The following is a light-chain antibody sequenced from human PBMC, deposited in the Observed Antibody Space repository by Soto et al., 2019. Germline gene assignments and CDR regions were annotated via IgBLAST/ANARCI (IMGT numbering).Light chain of an antibody. CDR1: QSVLFSSNNKNY. V-gene: IGKV4-1*01. J-gene: IGKJ1*01. CDR3: QQYNNWPPWT. Sequence: DIVMTQSPDSLAVSLGERATINCKSSQSVLFSSNNKNYLAWYQQKPGQPPKLLIYWASTRESGVPDRFSGGGSGTDFTLTISSLQSEDFAVYYCQQYNNWPPWTFGQGTKVEIK. CDR2: WAS.